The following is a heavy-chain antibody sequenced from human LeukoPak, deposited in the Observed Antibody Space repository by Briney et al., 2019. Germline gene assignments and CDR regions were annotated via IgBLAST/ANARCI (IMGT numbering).Heavy chain of an antibody. D-gene: IGHD3-22*01. CDR1: GFTFSSYA. V-gene: IGHV3-23*01. CDR3: AKDREAYDSSGYYY. Sequence: GGSLRLSCAASGFTFSSYAMSWVRQAPGKGLEWVSAVTGRGGGSFYADSVKGRFTISRDNSKNTLYLQMNSLRAEDTAVYYCAKDREAYDSSGYYYWGQGTLVTVSS. CDR2: VTGRGGGS. J-gene: IGHJ4*02.